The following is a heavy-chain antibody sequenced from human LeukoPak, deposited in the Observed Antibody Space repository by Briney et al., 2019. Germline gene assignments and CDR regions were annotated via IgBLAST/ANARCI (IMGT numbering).Heavy chain of an antibody. D-gene: IGHD5-12*01. J-gene: IGHJ4*02. V-gene: IGHV1-8*01. CDR2: MNPNSGNT. CDR3: ARGLTEWLRYDY. Sequence: ASVKVSCKASGYTFTSYDINWVRQATGQGLEWMGWMNPNSGNTGYAQKFQGRVTMTTDTSTSTAYMELRSLRSDDTAVYYCARGLTEWLRYDYWGQGTLVTVSS. CDR1: GYTFTSYD.